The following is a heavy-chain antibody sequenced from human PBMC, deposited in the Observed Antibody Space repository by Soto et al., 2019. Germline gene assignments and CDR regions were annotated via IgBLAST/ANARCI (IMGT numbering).Heavy chain of an antibody. CDR2: IYSGGAT. Sequence: EVQLVESGGGLVQPGRSLRLSCAASGFTVTSNYMTWVRQAPGKGLEWVSVIYSGGATYYADSMRGRFTISRDHSKNTLYLDINSLRLEDTAVYYCAREPALGVWGQGTTVTVSS. CDR3: AREPALGV. J-gene: IGHJ6*02. CDR1: GFTVTSNY. V-gene: IGHV3-66*01.